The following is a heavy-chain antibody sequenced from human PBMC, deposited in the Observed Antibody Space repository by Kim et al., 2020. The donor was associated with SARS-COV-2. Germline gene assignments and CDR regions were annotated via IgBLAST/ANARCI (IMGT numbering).Heavy chain of an antibody. J-gene: IGHJ6*02. Sequence: SETLSLTCTVSGGSISSYYWSWIRQPPGKGLEWIGYIYYSGSTNYNPSLKRRVTISVDTSKNQFSLKLSSVTAADTAVYYCARGRGTRRSGWYNYYYYGMDVWGQGTTVTVSS. CDR3: ARGRGTRRSGWYNYYYYGMDV. CDR1: GGSISSYY. D-gene: IGHD6-19*01. V-gene: IGHV4-59*01. CDR2: IYYSGST.